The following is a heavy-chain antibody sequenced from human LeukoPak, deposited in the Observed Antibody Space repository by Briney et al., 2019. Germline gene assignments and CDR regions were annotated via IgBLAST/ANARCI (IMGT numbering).Heavy chain of an antibody. CDR3: ARAFLPYYDSSGYNDY. Sequence: SVKVSCKASGGTFSSYAISWVRQAPGQGLEWMGGIIPIFGTANYAQKFQGRVTITADESTSTAYMELSSLRSEDTAVYYCARAFLPYYDSSGYNDYWGQGTLVSVSS. D-gene: IGHD3-22*01. CDR1: GGTFSSYA. J-gene: IGHJ4*02. V-gene: IGHV1-69*13. CDR2: IIPIFGTA.